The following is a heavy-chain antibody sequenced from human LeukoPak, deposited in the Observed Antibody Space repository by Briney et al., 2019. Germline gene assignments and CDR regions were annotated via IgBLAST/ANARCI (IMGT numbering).Heavy chain of an antibody. Sequence: GESLKISCKGSGYSFTSYWIGWVRQMPGKGLEWMGIIYPGDSDTRYSPSFQGQVTISADKSISTAYLQWSSLKASDTAMCYCARYSGYDYYYYGMDVWGQGTTVTVSS. CDR3: ARYSGYDYYYYGMDV. J-gene: IGHJ6*02. CDR2: IYPGDSDT. D-gene: IGHD5-12*01. CDR1: GYSFTSYW. V-gene: IGHV5-51*01.